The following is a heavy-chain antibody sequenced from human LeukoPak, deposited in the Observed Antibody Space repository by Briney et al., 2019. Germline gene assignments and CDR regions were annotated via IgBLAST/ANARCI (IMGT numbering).Heavy chain of an antibody. V-gene: IGHV3-20*04. J-gene: IGHJ3*02. D-gene: IGHD3-22*01. CDR2: INWNGGST. CDR3: ARAQIVVVTGAFDI. Sequence: PGGSLRLSCAASGFTFDDYGMSWVRQAPGKGLEWVSGINWNGGSTGYADFVKGRFTISRDNAKNSLYLQMNSLRAEDTALYYCARAQIVVVTGAFDIWSQGTMVTVSS. CDR1: GFTFDDYG.